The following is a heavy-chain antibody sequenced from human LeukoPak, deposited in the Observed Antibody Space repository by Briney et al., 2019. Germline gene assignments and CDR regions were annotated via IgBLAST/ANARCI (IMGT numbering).Heavy chain of an antibody. J-gene: IGHJ4*02. CDR2: INPNSGGT. Sequence: GASVKVSCKASGYTFTDYYMHWVRQAPGQGLEWMGWINPNSGGTNYAQKFQGRVTMTRDTSISTAYMELRSLRSDDTAVYYCARDPRDSSGWIYFDYWGQGTLVTVSS. V-gene: IGHV1-2*02. CDR3: ARDPRDSSGWIYFDY. D-gene: IGHD6-19*01. CDR1: GYTFTDYY.